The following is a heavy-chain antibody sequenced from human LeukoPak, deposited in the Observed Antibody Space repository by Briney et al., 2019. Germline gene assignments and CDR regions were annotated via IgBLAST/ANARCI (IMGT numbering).Heavy chain of an antibody. J-gene: IGHJ3*02. V-gene: IGHV4-4*02. D-gene: IGHD6-19*01. CDR2: IYHSGST. CDR1: GGSISSSSGNC. Sequence: SETLSLTCAVSGGSISSSSGNCWTWVRQPPGKGLEWIGEIYHSGSTNYNPSFKSRVTMLLDKSKNQFSLKLSSVTAADTAVYYCARVAVAGAGDAFDIWGQGTMVTVSS. CDR3: ARVAVAGAGDAFDI.